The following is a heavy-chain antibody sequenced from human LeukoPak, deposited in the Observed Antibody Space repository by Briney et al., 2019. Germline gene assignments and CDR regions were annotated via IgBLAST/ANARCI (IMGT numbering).Heavy chain of an antibody. CDR2: IDPSDSYT. V-gene: IGHV5-10-1*01. CDR3: ARDPMVRGVIITKDYYYYYGMDV. Sequence: GESLRISCKGSGYSFTSYWISWVRQMPGKGLEWMGRIDPSDSYTNYSPSFQGHVTISADKSIGTAYLQWSSLKASDTAMYYCARDPMVRGVIITKDYYYYYGMDVWGKGTTVTVSS. CDR1: GYSFTSYW. J-gene: IGHJ6*04. D-gene: IGHD3-10*01.